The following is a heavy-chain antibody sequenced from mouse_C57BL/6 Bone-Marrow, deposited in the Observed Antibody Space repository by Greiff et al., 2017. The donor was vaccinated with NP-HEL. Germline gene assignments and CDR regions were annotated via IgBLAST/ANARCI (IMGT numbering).Heavy chain of an antibody. D-gene: IGHD1-1*01. V-gene: IGHV5-16*01. CDR1: GFTFSDYY. CDR3: ARGTYGSNGMDY. Sequence: EVKLVESEGGLVQPGSSMKLSCTASGFTFSDYYMAWVRQVPEKGLEWVANINYDGSSTYYLDSLKSRFIISRDNAKNILYLQMSSLKSEDTATYYCARGTYGSNGMDYWGQGTSVTVSS. J-gene: IGHJ4*01. CDR2: INYDGSST.